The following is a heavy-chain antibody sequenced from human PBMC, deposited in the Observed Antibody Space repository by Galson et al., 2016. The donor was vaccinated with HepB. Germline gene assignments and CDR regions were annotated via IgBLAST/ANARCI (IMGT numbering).Heavy chain of an antibody. CDR1: GFIFSVYS. V-gene: IGHV3-48*01. D-gene: IGHD3-16*01. J-gene: IGHJ5*02. CDR2: IGSSGNMI. Sequence: SLRLSCAASGFIFSVYSMIWVRQAPGKGPEWVSYIGSSGNMIDYADSVKGRVTISRDNSKNTLYLQMNSLRAEDTAVYYCAILKLGTLFDPWGQGTLVTVSS. CDR3: AILKLGTLFDP.